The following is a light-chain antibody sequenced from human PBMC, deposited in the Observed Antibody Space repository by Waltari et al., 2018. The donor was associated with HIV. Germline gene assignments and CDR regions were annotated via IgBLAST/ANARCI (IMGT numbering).Light chain of an antibody. CDR1: QLGAKF. V-gene: IGLV3-1*01. CDR2: QDT. J-gene: IGLJ2*01. Sequence: SYELTQPPSVSVSPGQTASITCSGDQLGAKFASWYQQRPGQSPVMVIFQDTERPSGIPERFSGSNSGNSATLTISGTHTFDEADYFCQAWDNTTPIFGGGTKLTVL. CDR3: QAWDNTTPI.